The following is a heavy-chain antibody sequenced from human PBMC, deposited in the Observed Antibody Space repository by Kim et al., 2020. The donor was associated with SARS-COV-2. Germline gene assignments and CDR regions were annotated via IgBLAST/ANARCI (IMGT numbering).Heavy chain of an antibody. Sequence: GGSLRLSCAASGFTFSSYAMHWVRQAPGKGLEWVAVISYDGSNKYYADSVKGRFTISRDNSKNTLYLQMNSLRAEDTAVYYCARAPAPRILTGYPHGYWGQGTLVTVSS. CDR1: GFTFSSYA. V-gene: IGHV3-30*04. J-gene: IGHJ4*02. D-gene: IGHD3-9*01. CDR2: ISYDGSNK. CDR3: ARAPAPRILTGYPHGY.